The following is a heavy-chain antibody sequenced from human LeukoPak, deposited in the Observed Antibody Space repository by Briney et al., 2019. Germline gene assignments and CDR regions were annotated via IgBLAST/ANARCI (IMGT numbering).Heavy chain of an antibody. Sequence: GSSVKVSCKASGGTFSSYAISWVRQAPGQGLEWMGGIIPIFGTANYAQKFQGRVTITPDESTSTAYMELSSLRSEDTAVYYCASAAKPIFGVDRNWFDPWGQGTLVTVSS. D-gene: IGHD3-3*01. J-gene: IGHJ5*02. CDR3: ASAAKPIFGVDRNWFDP. CDR1: GGTFSSYA. V-gene: IGHV1-69*01. CDR2: IIPIFGTA.